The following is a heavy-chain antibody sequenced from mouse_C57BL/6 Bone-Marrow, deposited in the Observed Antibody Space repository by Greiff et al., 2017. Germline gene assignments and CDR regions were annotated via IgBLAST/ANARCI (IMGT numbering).Heavy chain of an antibody. CDR1: GFNIKDDY. CDR3: TTLGLYDYG. CDR2: IDPENGDT. D-gene: IGHD2-4*01. Sequence: EVQLQQSGAELVRPGASVKLSCTASGFNIKDDYMHWVKQRPEQGLEWIGWIDPENGDTEYAAKFQGKATITADTSSNTAYLQLSSLTSEDTAVYYCTTLGLYDYGGGQGTSVTVSS. V-gene: IGHV14-4*01. J-gene: IGHJ4*01.